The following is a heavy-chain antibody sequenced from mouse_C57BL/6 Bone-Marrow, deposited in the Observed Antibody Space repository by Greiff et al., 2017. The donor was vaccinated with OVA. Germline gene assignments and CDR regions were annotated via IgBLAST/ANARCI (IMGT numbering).Heavy chain of an antibody. CDR3: ARSNYYGSSYVAWFAY. CDR1: GYTFTDYA. D-gene: IGHD1-1*01. V-gene: IGHV1-67*01. J-gene: IGHJ3*01. CDR2: ISTYYGDA. Sequence: VQLQQSGPELVRPGVSVKISCKGSGYTFTDYAMHWVKQSHAKSLEWIGVISTYYGDASYNQKFKGKATLTVDKSSSTAYMELNSLTSEDSAVYYCARSNYYGSSYVAWFAYWGQGTLVTVSA.